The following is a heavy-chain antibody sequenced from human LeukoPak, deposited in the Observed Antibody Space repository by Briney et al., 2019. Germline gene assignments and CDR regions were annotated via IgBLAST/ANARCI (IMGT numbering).Heavy chain of an antibody. J-gene: IGHJ4*02. CDR1: GFTFSSYW. V-gene: IGHV3-7*03. CDR2: IKQDGSEK. CDR3: ARPFITMVRGVINY. D-gene: IGHD3-10*01. Sequence: GGSLRLSCAASGFTFSSYWMSWVRQAPGKGLEWVANIKQDGSEKYYVDSVKGRSTISRDNAKNSLYLQMNSLRAEDTAVYYCARPFITMVRGVINYWGQGTLVTVSS.